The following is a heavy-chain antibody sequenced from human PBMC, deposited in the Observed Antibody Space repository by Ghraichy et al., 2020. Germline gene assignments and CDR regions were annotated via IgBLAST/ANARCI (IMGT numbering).Heavy chain of an antibody. CDR3: ARGPPLPLVQGVIPRGKYYYYYMDV. V-gene: IGHV4-34*01. CDR2: INHSGST. Sequence: SETLSLTCAVYGGSFSGYYWSWIRQPPGKGLEWIGEINHSGSTNYNPSLKSRVTISVDTSKNQFSLKLSSVTAADTAVYYCARGPPLPLVQGVIPRGKYYYYYMDVWGKGTTVTVSS. D-gene: IGHD3-10*01. CDR1: GGSFSGYY. J-gene: IGHJ6*03.